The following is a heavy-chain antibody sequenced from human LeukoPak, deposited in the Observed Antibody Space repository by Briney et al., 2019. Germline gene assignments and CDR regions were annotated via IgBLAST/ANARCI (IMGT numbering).Heavy chain of an antibody. D-gene: IGHD3-9*01. J-gene: IGHJ6*02. CDR3: ARVYHGRLPTGGGILTGYYYYYGMDV. Sequence: SETLSLTCAVYGGSFSGYYWSWIRQPPGKGLEWIGEINHSGSTNYNPSLKSRVTISVDTSKNQFSLKLSSVTAADTAVYYCARVYHGRLPTGGGILTGYYYYYGMDVWGQGTTVTVSS. CDR2: INHSGST. CDR1: GGSFSGYY. V-gene: IGHV4-34*01.